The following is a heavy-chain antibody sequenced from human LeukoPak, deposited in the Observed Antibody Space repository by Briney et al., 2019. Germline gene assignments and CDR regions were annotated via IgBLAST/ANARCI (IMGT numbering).Heavy chain of an antibody. CDR3: ARDASRIQLWPL. Sequence: SETLSLTCTVSGGSISSYYWSWIRQPPGKGLEWIGSIYYSGSTHYSPSLKSRVTISVDMSKNQFSLKLSSVTAADTAIYYCARDASRIQLWPLWGQGTLVTVSS. CDR2: IYYSGST. CDR1: GGSISSYY. V-gene: IGHV4-59*12. J-gene: IGHJ4*02. D-gene: IGHD5-18*01.